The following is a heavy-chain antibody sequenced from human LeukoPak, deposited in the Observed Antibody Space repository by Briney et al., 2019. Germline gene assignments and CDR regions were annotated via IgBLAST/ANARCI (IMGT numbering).Heavy chain of an antibody. J-gene: IGHJ6*04. CDR2: ISSSSSYI. V-gene: IGHV3-21*01. Sequence: AGGSLRLSCAASGFTLSTYAMNWVRQAPGKGPEWVSSISSSSSYIYYADSVKGRFTISKDNAKNSLYLQMNSLRAGDTAVYYCAELGITMIGGVWGKGTTVTISS. CDR3: AELGITMIGGV. D-gene: IGHD3-10*02. CDR1: GFTLSTYA.